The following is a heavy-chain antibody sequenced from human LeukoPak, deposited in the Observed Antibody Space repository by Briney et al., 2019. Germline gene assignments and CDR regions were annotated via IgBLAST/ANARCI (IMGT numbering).Heavy chain of an antibody. CDR3: ARDRKGTYYYGSGSYYPAAYYYYYGMDV. D-gene: IGHD3-10*01. J-gene: IGHJ6*02. Sequence: SETLSLTCTVSGGSISSYYWSWIRQPPGKGLEWIGYIYYSGSTNYNPSLKSRVTISVDTSKNQFSLKLSSVTAADTAVYYCARDRKGTYYYGSGSYYPAAYYYYYGMDVWGQGTTVTVSS. V-gene: IGHV4-59*01. CDR1: GGSISSYY. CDR2: IYYSGST.